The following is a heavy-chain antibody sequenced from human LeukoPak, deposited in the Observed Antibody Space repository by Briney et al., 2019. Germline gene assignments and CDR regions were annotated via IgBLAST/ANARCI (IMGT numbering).Heavy chain of an antibody. CDR2: IYSGGST. J-gene: IGHJ4*02. CDR1: AFTVSSNY. Sequence: GGSLRLSCAASAFTVSSNYMSWVRQAPGKGLEWVSVIYSGGSTYYADSVKGRFTISRDNSKNTLYLQMNSLRAEDTAVYYCARIGSGWYYFDYWGQGTLVTVSS. D-gene: IGHD6-19*01. CDR3: ARIGSGWYYFDY. V-gene: IGHV3-53*01.